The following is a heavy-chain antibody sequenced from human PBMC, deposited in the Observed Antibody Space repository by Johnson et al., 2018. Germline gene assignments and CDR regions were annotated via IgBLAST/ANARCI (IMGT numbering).Heavy chain of an antibody. D-gene: IGHD5-12*01. CDR2: IYYSGST. CDR1: GGSISSYY. V-gene: IGHV4-59*01. J-gene: IGHJ6*02. Sequence: QLQESGPGLVKPSETLSLTCTVSGGSISSYYWSWIRQPPGKGLEWIGYIYYSGSTNHNPSLKSRVTISVDSSKNQFSLKLSSVTAADTAVYYCAGAHGSKWLQHYYYYYGMDVWGQGTTVTVSS. CDR3: AGAHGSKWLQHYYYYYGMDV.